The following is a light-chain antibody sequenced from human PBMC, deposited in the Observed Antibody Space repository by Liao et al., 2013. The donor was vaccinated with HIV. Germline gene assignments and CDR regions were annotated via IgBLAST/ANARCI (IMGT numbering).Light chain of an antibody. J-gene: IGLJ3*02. CDR3: QAWDSGTAV. Sequence: SYELTQPPSVSVSPGQTARITCSGDALPKQYAYWYQQKPGQAPVLVIYKDSERPSGIPERFSGSSSGTTVTLTIRGTQVMDEADYYCQAWDSGTAVFGGGTKLTVL. CDR2: KDS. V-gene: IGLV3-25*02. CDR1: ALPKQY.